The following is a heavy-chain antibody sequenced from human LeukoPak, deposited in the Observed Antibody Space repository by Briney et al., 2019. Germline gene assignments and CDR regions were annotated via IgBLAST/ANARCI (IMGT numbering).Heavy chain of an antibody. V-gene: IGHV3-30-3*01. CDR1: GFTFSSYA. Sequence: GGSLRLSGAASGFTFSSYAMHWVRQAPGKGLEWVAVISYDGSNKYYADSVKGRFTISRDNSKNTLYLQMNSLRAEDTAVYYCARDVGLRFLEWLFDYWGQGTLVTVSS. D-gene: IGHD3-3*01. J-gene: IGHJ4*02. CDR3: ARDVGLRFLEWLFDY. CDR2: ISYDGSNK.